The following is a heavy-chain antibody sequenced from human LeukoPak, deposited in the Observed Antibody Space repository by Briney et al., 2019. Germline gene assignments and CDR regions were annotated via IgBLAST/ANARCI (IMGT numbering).Heavy chain of an antibody. CDR2: ISSSGSTA. CDR1: GFTFSSYW. Sequence: GGSLRLSCAASGFTFSSYWMSWARQAPGKGLEWVSYISSSGSTAYYADSVKGRFTISRDNAKNSLYLQMNSLRAEDTAVYYCARGQLGRGQGTLVTVSS. CDR3: ARGQLG. V-gene: IGHV3-48*04. J-gene: IGHJ4*02. D-gene: IGHD6-13*01.